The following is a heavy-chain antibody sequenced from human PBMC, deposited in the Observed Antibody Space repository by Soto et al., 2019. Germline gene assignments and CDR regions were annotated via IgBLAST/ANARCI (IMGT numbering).Heavy chain of an antibody. D-gene: IGHD6-25*01. CDR1: GGSISSEGLY. V-gene: IGHV4-31*03. Sequence: PSETLSLTCTVSGGSISSEGLYWSWIRQHPGKGLEYIGYIYYGESTYYNPSLRSRLTISIDRSKNHFSLKLTSVTAADTAVYFCAREAAATTHFDYWGQGALVTVSS. CDR3: AREAAATTHFDY. J-gene: IGHJ4*02. CDR2: IYYGEST.